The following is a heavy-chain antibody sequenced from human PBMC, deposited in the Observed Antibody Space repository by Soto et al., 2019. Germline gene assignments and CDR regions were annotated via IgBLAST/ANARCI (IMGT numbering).Heavy chain of an antibody. V-gene: IGHV3-33*01. CDR2: IWYDGSNK. CDR1: GFTFSSYG. D-gene: IGHD6-19*01. Sequence: QVQLVESGGGVVQPGRSLRLSCAASGFTFSSYGMHWVRQAPGKGLEWVAVIWYDGSNKYYADSVKGRFTISRDNSKNTLYLQMNSLRAEDTAVYYCARVLSGGQWLAYYYYGMDVWGQGTTVTVSS. CDR3: ARVLSGGQWLAYYYYGMDV. J-gene: IGHJ6*02.